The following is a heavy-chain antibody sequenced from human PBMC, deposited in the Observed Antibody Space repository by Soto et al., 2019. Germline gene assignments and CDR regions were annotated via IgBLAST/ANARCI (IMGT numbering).Heavy chain of an antibody. Sequence: QVQLQESGPGLVKPSETLSLTCTVSGGSISSYYWSWIRQPPGKGLEWIGYIYYRGSTNYNPSLKSRVTIQVDTSMNQFSLKLSSVTAADTAMYYCARFNWYFDLWGRGTLVTVSS. CDR3: ARFNWYFDL. CDR2: IYYRGST. J-gene: IGHJ2*01. V-gene: IGHV4-59*01. CDR1: GGSISSYY.